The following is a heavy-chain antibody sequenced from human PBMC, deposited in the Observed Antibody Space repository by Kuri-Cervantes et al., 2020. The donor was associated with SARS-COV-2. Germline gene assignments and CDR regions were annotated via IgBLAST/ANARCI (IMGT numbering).Heavy chain of an antibody. D-gene: IGHD5-24*01. Sequence: ASVKVSCKASGYTFSGNYMHWVRQAPGQGLEWMGMINPSGGATSYAQELQGRVIMTRDTSTSTVYMELSSLRSDDTAVYYCAREYGFNWFAPWGQGTLVTVSS. V-gene: IGHV1-46*03. CDR2: INPSGGAT. CDR1: GYTFSGNY. J-gene: IGHJ5*02. CDR3: AREYGFNWFAP.